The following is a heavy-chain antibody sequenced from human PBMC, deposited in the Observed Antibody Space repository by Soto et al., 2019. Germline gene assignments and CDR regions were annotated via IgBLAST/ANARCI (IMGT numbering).Heavy chain of an antibody. V-gene: IGHV1-69*06. CDR2: IIPIFGTA. D-gene: IGHD3-9*01. Sequence: QVQLVQSGAEVKKPGSSVKVSCKASGGTFSSYAISWVRQAPGQGLEWMGGIIPIFGTANYAQKFQGRVTITAEKSTSTAYMELSSLRSEDTAVYYCARGEIRYFVWLSSYYYYYGMDVWGQGTTVTVSS. CDR3: ARGEIRYFVWLSSYYYYYGMDV. CDR1: GGTFSSYA. J-gene: IGHJ6*02.